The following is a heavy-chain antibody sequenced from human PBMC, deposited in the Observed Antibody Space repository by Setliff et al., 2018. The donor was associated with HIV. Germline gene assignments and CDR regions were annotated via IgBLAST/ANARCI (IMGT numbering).Heavy chain of an antibody. CDR1: GGSITNSNYY. Sequence: KASETLSLTCTVSGGSITNSNYYWGWFRQPPGKGLEWIGAIYYTESTNYNPSLKSRVTISVDKSKNHFSLKLSSVTAADTAVYYCASQVPSMLGRSLGYWGQGTLVTVSS. J-gene: IGHJ4*02. D-gene: IGHD2-8*01. CDR2: IYYTEST. V-gene: IGHV4-39*07. CDR3: ASQVPSMLGRSLGY.